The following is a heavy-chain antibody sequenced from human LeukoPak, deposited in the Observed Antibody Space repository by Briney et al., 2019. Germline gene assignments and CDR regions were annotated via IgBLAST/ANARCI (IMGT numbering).Heavy chain of an antibody. Sequence: PGGSLRLSCAASGFTFSIYAMSWVRQAPGKGLEWVSGISGSGGSTYYADSVKGRFTISRDNSKNTLFLQMNSLGAEDTAVYYCAKDALISFRGAWSQSDYWGQGTLVTVSS. D-gene: IGHD3-16*02. J-gene: IGHJ4*02. CDR1: GFTFSIYA. V-gene: IGHV3-23*01. CDR3: AKDALISFRGAWSQSDY. CDR2: ISGSGGST.